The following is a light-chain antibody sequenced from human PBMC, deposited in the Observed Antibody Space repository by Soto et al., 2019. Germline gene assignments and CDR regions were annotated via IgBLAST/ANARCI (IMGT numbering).Light chain of an antibody. CDR2: SSN. V-gene: IGLV1-47*02. Sequence: QSVLTQPPSASGTPGQRVTISCSGSSSNIGSNYVYWYQQLPGTAPKLLIYSSNQRPSGVPDRFSGSKSGTSASLAISGLRSEDEADYYCAAWDDCLGGYVFGNGPKVTV. J-gene: IGLJ1*01. CDR1: SSNIGSNY. CDR3: AAWDDCLGGYV.